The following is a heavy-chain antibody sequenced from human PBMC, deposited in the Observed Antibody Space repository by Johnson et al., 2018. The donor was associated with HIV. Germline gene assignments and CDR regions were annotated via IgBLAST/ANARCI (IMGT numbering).Heavy chain of an antibody. Sequence: VQLVESGGGLVQPGGSLRLSCAASGFTISGFYMSWVRQAPGKVPEWLSVDSSGGTSYYADSVRGRFTVSRDNSKNTLYLQMSSLRAEDTALYYCVRDDRPDGFDIWGQGTMVTVSS. CDR2: DSSGGTS. D-gene: IGHD3-16*01. J-gene: IGHJ3*02. V-gene: IGHV3-66*02. CDR1: GFTISGFY. CDR3: VRDDRPDGFDI.